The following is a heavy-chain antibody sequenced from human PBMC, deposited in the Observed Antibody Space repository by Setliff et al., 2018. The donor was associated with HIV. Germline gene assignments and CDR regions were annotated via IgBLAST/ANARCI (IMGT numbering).Heavy chain of an antibody. Sequence: KSSETLSLTCAVYGGSFSGYYWSWIRQSPGKGLEWIGEINHSGSTKYNPPLKSRVTISVDTSKNQFSLKLSSVTAADTAVYYCARGTAYYNFWSGYSQDYYYYMDVWGKGTTVTVSS. V-gene: IGHV4-34*01. CDR1: GGSFSGYY. CDR3: ARGTAYYNFWSGYSQDYYYYMDV. CDR2: INHSGST. J-gene: IGHJ6*03. D-gene: IGHD3-3*01.